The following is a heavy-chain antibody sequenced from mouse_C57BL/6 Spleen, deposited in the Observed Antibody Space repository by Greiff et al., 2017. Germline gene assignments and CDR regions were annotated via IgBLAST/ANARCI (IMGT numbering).Heavy chain of an antibody. CDR1: GFTFSDYG. CDR3: ARAPYYYGSSYYFDY. V-gene: IGHV5-17*01. CDR2: ISSGSSTI. J-gene: IGHJ2*01. Sequence: DVKLVESGGGLVKPGGSLKLSCAASGFTFSDYGMHWVRQAPEKGLEWVAYISSGSSTIYYADTVKGRFTISRDNAKNTLFLQMTSLRSEDTAMYYCARAPYYYGSSYYFDYWGQGTTLTVSS. D-gene: IGHD1-1*01.